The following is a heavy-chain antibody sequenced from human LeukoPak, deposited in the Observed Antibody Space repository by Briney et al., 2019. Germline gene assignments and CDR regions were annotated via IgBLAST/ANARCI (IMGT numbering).Heavy chain of an antibody. CDR3: AKAGSGRIGYCSGGSCYDGQFDY. J-gene: IGHJ4*02. CDR2: ILYDGSSE. Sequence: GRSLRLSCAASGFSFSSYAMHWVRQAPGKGLEWVGLILYDGSSEYYSDSVKGRFTISRDNSKNTLYLQMSSLRAEDTAVYYCAKAGSGRIGYCSGGSCYDGQFDYWGQGTLVTVSS. V-gene: IGHV3-33*06. CDR1: GFSFSSYA. D-gene: IGHD2-15*01.